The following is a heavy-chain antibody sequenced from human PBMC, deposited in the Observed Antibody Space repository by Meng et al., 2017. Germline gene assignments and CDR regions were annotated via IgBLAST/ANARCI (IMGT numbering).Heavy chain of an antibody. CDR2: ISSSSSYI. V-gene: IGHV3-21*01. CDR1: GFTFSSYS. J-gene: IGHJ3*02. Sequence: GESLKISCAASGFTFSSYSMNWVRQAPGKGLEWVSSISSSSSYIYYADSVKGRFTISRDNAKNSLYLQMNSLSAEDTDVYYCARAREVTAVTTPEDFDIWGQGTMVTVSS. D-gene: IGHD4-17*01. CDR3: ARAREVTAVTTPEDFDI.